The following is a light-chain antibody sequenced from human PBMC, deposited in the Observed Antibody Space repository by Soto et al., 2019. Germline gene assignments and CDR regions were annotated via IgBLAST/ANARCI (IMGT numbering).Light chain of an antibody. CDR2: AAS. CDR3: QRGYHTPFT. J-gene: IGKJ3*01. V-gene: IGKV1-39*01. Sequence: DIQMTQSPSSLSASVGDRVTITCRASQSISSYLNWYQQKTGEAPKLLIYAASRVQSGVPTRFSGSGAETEFSRTSSRQQPEDFATYYSQRGYHTPFTVGRGTKVDIK. CDR1: QSISSY.